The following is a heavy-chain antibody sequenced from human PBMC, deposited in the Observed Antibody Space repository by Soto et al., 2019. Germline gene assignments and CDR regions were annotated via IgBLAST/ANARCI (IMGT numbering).Heavy chain of an antibody. CDR1: GGSISSGGYY. J-gene: IGHJ6*02. V-gene: IGHV4-31*03. CDR3: ARDSGSSYYYGMVV. Sequence: TLSLTCTVSGGSISSGGYYWSWIRQHPGKGLEWIGYIYYSGSTYYNPSLKSRVTISVDTSKNQFSLKLSSVTAADTAVYYCARDSGSSYYYGMVVWGQGTTVTVSS. D-gene: IGHD6-13*01. CDR2: IYYSGST.